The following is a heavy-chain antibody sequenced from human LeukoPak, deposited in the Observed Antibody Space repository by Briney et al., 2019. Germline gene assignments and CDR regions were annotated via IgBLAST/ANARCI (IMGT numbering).Heavy chain of an antibody. Sequence: PSETLSLTCTVSGGSISSSSYYWGWIRQPPGKGLEWIGSIYYSGSTYYNPSLKSRVTISVDTSKNQFSLKLSSVTAADTAVYYCARGTQADYGDYGGRIGSIFDYWGQGTLVTVSS. CDR1: GGSISSSSYY. CDR3: ARGTQADYGDYGGRIGSIFDY. V-gene: IGHV4-39*07. D-gene: IGHD4-17*01. CDR2: IYYSGST. J-gene: IGHJ4*02.